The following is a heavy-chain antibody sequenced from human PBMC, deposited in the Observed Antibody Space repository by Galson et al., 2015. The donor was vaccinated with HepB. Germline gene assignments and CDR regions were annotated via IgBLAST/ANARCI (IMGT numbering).Heavy chain of an antibody. Sequence: SVKVSCKASGYKFTDNGISWVRQAPGQGLEWLGWISTNSGDTKYIQRLQGRVTMTRGTSTSTAYMELRRLRSDDTAVYYCARDRSHSLDYWGQGTLVTVSS. V-gene: IGHV1-18*04. CDR1: GYKFTDNG. D-gene: IGHD3-16*02. CDR3: ARDRSHSLDY. J-gene: IGHJ4*02. CDR2: ISTNSGDT.